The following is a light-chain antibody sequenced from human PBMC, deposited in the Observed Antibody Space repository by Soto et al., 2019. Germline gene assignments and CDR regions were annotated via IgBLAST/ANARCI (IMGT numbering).Light chain of an antibody. CDR1: SSDVGGYNY. V-gene: IGLV2-14*01. CDR3: SSYTSSSTWV. J-gene: IGLJ3*02. CDR2: EVS. Sequence: QSALTQPASVSGSPGQSITISCTGTSSDVGGYNYVSWYQQHSGKAPKIMIYEVSNRASGVSNRFSGSKSGNTASLTISGFQAEDEGDYYCSSYTSSSTWVFGGGTKVTVL.